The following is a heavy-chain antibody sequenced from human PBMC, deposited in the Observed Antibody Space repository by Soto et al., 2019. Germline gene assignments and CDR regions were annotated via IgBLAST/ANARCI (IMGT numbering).Heavy chain of an antibody. D-gene: IGHD2-21*02. CDR3: ARGGVVVTDYYYYYYYMDV. CDR1: GYTFTSYG. Sequence: ASVKVSCKASGYTFTSYGISWVRQAPGQGLEWMGWISAYNGNTNYEKKLQGRVTMTTDTSTSTAYMELRSLRSDDTAVYYCARGGVVVTDYYYYYYYMDVWGKGTTVTVSS. J-gene: IGHJ6*03. V-gene: IGHV1-18*01. CDR2: ISAYNGNT.